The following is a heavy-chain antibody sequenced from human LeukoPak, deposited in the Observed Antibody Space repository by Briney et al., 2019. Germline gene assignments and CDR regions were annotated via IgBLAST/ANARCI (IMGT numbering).Heavy chain of an antibody. V-gene: IGHV1-8*03. CDR1: GYTFTSYD. J-gene: IGHJ1*01. CDR2: MNPNSGNT. D-gene: IGHD1-26*01. CDR3: ARDRYRGSYTEYFQH. Sequence: ASVKVSCKASGYTFTSYDINWVRQATGQGLEWMGWMNPNSGNTGYAQKFQGRVTITRNTSISTAYMELSSLRSEDTALYYCARDRYRGSYTEYFQHWGQGTLVTVSS.